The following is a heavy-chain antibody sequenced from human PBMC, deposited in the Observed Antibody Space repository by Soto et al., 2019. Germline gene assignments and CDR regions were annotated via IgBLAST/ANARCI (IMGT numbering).Heavy chain of an antibody. CDR2: INPSGGST. V-gene: IGHV1-46*03. CDR3: SRGGGIDGSWSYYKITPHYYYYMDV. Sequence: QVQLVQSGAEVKKPGASVKVSCKASGYTFTSYYMHWVRQAPGQGLEWMGIINPSGGSTSYAQKFQGRVTMTRDASTSTAYIELMSLRSEDTAVYYCSRGGGIDGSWSYYKITPHYYYYMDVWGKGTTVTVSS. CDR1: GYTFTSYY. J-gene: IGHJ6*03. D-gene: IGHD3-10*01.